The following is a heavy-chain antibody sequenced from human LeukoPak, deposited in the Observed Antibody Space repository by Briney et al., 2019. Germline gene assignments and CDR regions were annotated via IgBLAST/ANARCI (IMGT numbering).Heavy chain of an antibody. J-gene: IGHJ4*02. CDR3: ARDFIAVAANYFDY. V-gene: IGHV1-69*04. Sequence: ASVKVSCKASGGTFSSYAISWVRQAPGQGLEWMGRIIPILGIANYAQKFQGRVTITADKSTSTAYMELSSLRSEDTAVYYCARDFIAVAANYFDYWGQGTLVTVSS. CDR1: GGTFSSYA. CDR2: IIPILGIA. D-gene: IGHD6-19*01.